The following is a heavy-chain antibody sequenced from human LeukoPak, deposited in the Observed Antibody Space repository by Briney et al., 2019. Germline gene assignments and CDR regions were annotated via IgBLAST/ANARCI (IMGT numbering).Heavy chain of an antibody. CDR2: IYYSGST. V-gene: IGHV4-59*01. Sequence: PSETLSLTCTVSGGSISSYYWSWIRQPPGKGLEWIGYIYYSGSTNYNPSLKSRVTISVDTSKNQFSLKLSSVTAADTAVYYCARNYYDSSGYYFLDAFDIWGQGTVVTVSS. J-gene: IGHJ3*02. CDR1: GGSISSYY. D-gene: IGHD3-22*01. CDR3: ARNYYDSSGYYFLDAFDI.